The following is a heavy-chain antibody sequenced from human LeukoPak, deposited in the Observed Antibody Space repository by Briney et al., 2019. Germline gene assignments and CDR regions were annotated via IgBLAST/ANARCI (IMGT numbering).Heavy chain of an antibody. V-gene: IGHV1-69*05. Sequence: GASVKVSCKASGGTFSSYAISWVRQAPGQGLEWMGGIIPIFGTANYAQKFQGRVTITTDESTSTAYMELSSLRSEDTAVYYCAKSPGYSSSWYVTWGQGTLVTVSS. CDR1: GGTFSSYA. CDR2: IIPIFGTA. J-gene: IGHJ5*02. CDR3: AKSPGYSSSWYVT. D-gene: IGHD6-13*01.